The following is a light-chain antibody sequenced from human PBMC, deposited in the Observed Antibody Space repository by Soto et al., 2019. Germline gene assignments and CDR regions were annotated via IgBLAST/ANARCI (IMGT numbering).Light chain of an antibody. CDR1: QDIRKY. J-gene: IGKJ2*01. Sequence: IQLTQSPSLLSASVGDRVTITCQATQDIRKYLNWYQQTPGKAPKLLIYDASSLETGVPPRFRGRGSGTYFTFTISSLQPEDLATYSCQQSDDLPYAFGQGTKLEIK. CDR2: DAS. CDR3: QQSDDLPYA. V-gene: IGKV1-33*01.